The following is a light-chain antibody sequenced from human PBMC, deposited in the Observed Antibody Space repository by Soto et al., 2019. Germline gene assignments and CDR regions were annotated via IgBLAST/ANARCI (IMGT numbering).Light chain of an antibody. CDR2: KAS. CDR1: QSISSW. J-gene: IGKJ3*01. Sequence: DIQMTQSPSTLSASVGDRVTITCRASQSISSWLAWYQQKPGKAPKLLIYKASSLESGVPSRFSGIGSGTEFTLTISSLQSDDFATYYCQQYNGYHGGFTFGPGTKVDIK. V-gene: IGKV1-5*03. CDR3: QQYNGYHGGFT.